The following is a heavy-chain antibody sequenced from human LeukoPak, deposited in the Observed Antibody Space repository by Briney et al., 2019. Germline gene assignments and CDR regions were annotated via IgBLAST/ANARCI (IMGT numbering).Heavy chain of an antibody. J-gene: IGHJ6*02. CDR2: IYYSGST. CDR1: GGSISSGGYS. CDR3: AREDSGPEGAYYCGMDV. V-gene: IGHV4-30-2*03. Sequence: SETLSLTCAVSGGSISSGGYSWSWIRQPPGKGLEWIGSIYYSGSTYYNPSLKSRVTISVDTSKNQFSLKLSSVTAADTAVYYCAREDSGPEGAYYCGMDVWGQGTTVTVSS. D-gene: IGHD1-26*01.